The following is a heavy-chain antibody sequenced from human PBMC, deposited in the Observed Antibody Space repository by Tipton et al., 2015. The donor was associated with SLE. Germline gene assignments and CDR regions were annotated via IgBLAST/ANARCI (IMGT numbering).Heavy chain of an antibody. D-gene: IGHD3-10*01. CDR3: STLMAGGSGRGY. CDR1: DDSISPYY. J-gene: IGHJ4*02. V-gene: IGHV4-59*12. CDR2: IYYSGST. Sequence: TLSLTCTVSDDSISPYYWSWIRQPPGKGLEWIGSIYYSGSTYYNPSLKSRVTISVDTSKNQFSLKLSSVTAADTAVYYCSTLMAGGSGRGYWGQGTLVTVSS.